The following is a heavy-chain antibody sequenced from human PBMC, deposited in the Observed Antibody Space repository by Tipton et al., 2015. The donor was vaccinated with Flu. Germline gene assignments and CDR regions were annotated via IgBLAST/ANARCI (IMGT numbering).Heavy chain of an antibody. Sequence: TLSLTCTVSGGSISSYYWSWIRQPPGKGLEWIGYIYYSGSTNYNPSLKSRVTISVDTSKNQFSLKLSSVTAADTAVYYCASSATVTLFDYWGQGTLVTVSS. CDR1: GGSISSYY. V-gene: IGHV4-59*01. D-gene: IGHD4-11*01. J-gene: IGHJ4*02. CDR3: ASSATVTLFDY. CDR2: IYYSGST.